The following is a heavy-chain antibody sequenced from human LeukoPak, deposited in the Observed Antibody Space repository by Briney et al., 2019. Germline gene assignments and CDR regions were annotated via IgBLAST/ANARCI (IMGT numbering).Heavy chain of an antibody. Sequence: ASVKVSCKASGYTFTGYYMHWVRQAPGQGLEWMGWINPNSGGTNYAQKFQGRVTMTRDTSISTVYMELSRLRSDDTAVYYCARDGITIFGVVIIQGAIDYWGQGTLVTVSS. J-gene: IGHJ4*02. V-gene: IGHV1-2*02. CDR1: GYTFTGYY. D-gene: IGHD3-3*01. CDR3: ARDGITIFGVVIIQGAIDY. CDR2: INPNSGGT.